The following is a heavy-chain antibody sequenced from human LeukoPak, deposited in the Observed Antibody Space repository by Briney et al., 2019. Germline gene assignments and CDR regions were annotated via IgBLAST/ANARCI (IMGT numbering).Heavy chain of an antibody. V-gene: IGHV3-15*01. CDR3: TTDRDYGDYPEYYFDY. CDR2: IKSKTDGGTT. CDR1: RFTFSNAW. D-gene: IGHD4-17*01. Sequence: GGSLRLSCAASRFTFSNAWMSWVRQAPGKGLEWVGHIKSKTDGGTTDYAAPVKGRFTISRDDSKNTLYLQMNSLRTEDTAVYYCTTDRDYGDYPEYYFDYWGQGTLVTVSS. J-gene: IGHJ4*02.